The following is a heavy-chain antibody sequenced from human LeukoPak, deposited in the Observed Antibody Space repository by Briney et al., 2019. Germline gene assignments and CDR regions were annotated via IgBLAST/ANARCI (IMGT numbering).Heavy chain of an antibody. CDR2: ISYSGPHM. CDR3: ASNDYRDEGIDS. J-gene: IGHJ4*02. V-gene: IGHV3-21*01. Sequence: PGGSLRLSCAASGFAFSRYSMNWVRQAPGKGLEWVSSISYSGPHMFYADSVRGRFTISRDNAENSLFLQTNSLRAEDTAVYFCASNDYRDEGIDSWGQGTLVTVSS. D-gene: IGHD4-17*01. CDR1: GFAFSRYS.